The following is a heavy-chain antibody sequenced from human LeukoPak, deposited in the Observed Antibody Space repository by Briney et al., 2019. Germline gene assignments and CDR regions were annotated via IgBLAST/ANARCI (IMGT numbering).Heavy chain of an antibody. CDR3: ARDLPPLDY. Sequence: SGGSLRLSCTASGFTFSTYAMHWVRQAPGKGLEWVALTSYDENNKRYADSVKGRYTISRDNSKNTLYLQMNSLRVEDTAVYYCARDLPPLDYWGQGTLVTVSS. CDR2: TSYDENNK. V-gene: IGHV3-30-3*01. J-gene: IGHJ4*02. CDR1: GFTFSTYA.